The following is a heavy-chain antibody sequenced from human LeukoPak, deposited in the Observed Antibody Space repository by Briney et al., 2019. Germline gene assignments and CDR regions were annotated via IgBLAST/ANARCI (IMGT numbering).Heavy chain of an antibody. CDR1: GGPISSYY. CDR3: ARQRMQDYSKDY. J-gene: IGHJ4*02. CDR2: IYYSRST. D-gene: IGHD4-11*01. V-gene: IGHV4-59*08. Sequence: SETLSLTCTVSGGPISSYYWSWIRQPPGKGLEWIGYIYYSRSTNYNPSLKSRVTISVDTSKNQFSLKLSSVTAADTAVYYCARQRMQDYSKDYWGQGTLVTVSS.